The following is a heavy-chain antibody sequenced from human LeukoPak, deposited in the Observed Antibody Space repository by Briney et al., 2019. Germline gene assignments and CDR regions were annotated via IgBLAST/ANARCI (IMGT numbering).Heavy chain of an antibody. CDR3: TTDEDWNYARKDV. CDR2: TVSEIDGGTT. D-gene: IGHD1-7*01. J-gene: IGHJ6*02. Sequence: GGSLRLSCAASGFTFNYAWMSWVRQVPRKGLEWVGQTVSEIDGGTTDYATPVKGRFTISRDDSKSTLYLQMNSLKIEDTAVYYCTTDEDWNYARKDVWGQGATVIVSS. CDR1: GFTFNYAW. V-gene: IGHV3-15*04.